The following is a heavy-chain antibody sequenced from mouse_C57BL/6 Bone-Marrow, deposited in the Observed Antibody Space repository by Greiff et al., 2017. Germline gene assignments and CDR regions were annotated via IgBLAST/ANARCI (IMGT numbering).Heavy chain of an antibody. CDR1: GYTFTSYW. Sequence: EVQLQQSGTVLARPGASVKMSCKTSGYTFTSYWMHWVKQRPGQGLAWIGAIYPGNSDTSYNQKFKGKAKLTAVTSASTAYMELSSLTNEDSAVYYCTTTVVALYAMDYWGQGTSVTVSS. J-gene: IGHJ4*01. CDR2: IYPGNSDT. D-gene: IGHD1-1*01. CDR3: TTTVVALYAMDY. V-gene: IGHV1-5*01.